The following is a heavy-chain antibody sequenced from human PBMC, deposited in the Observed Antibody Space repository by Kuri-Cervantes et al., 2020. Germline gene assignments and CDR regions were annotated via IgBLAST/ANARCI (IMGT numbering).Heavy chain of an antibody. CDR2: INPNSGGT. CDR1: GYTFTGYY. CDR3: AEVNWNYGIWFDP. D-gene: IGHD1-7*01. Sequence: ASVKVSCKASGYTFTGYYMHWVRQAPGQGLEWMGWINPNSGGTNYAQKFQGWVTMTRDTSISTAYMELRSLRSDDTAVYYCAEVNWNYGIWFDPWGQGTLVTVSS. V-gene: IGHV1-2*04. J-gene: IGHJ5*02.